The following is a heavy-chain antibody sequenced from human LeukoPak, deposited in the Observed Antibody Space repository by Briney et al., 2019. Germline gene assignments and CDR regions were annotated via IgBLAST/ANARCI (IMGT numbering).Heavy chain of an antibody. Sequence: ASVKVSCKASGGTFSSYAISWVRQAPGQGLEWMGRIIPILGIANYAQKFQGRITITADKSTSTAYMELSSLRSEDTAVYYCARKGGTGDFDYWGQGTLVTVSS. D-gene: IGHD7-27*01. CDR2: IIPILGIA. CDR3: ARKGGTGDFDY. J-gene: IGHJ4*02. V-gene: IGHV1-69*04. CDR1: GGTFSSYA.